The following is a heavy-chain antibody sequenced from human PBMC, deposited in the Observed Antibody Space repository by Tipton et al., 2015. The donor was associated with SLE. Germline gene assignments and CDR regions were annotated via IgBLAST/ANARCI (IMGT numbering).Heavy chain of an antibody. CDR3: ARTRRYSSGWYWYFDL. CDR1: GGSISSGGYY. V-gene: IGHV4-31*03. Sequence: TLSLTCTVSGGSISSGGYYWSWIRQHPGKGLEWIGYIYYSGSTYYNPSLKSRVTISIDTSKNQFSLKLSSVTAADTAVYYCARTRRYSSGWYWYFDLWGRGTLVTASS. J-gene: IGHJ2*01. D-gene: IGHD6-19*01. CDR2: IYYSGST.